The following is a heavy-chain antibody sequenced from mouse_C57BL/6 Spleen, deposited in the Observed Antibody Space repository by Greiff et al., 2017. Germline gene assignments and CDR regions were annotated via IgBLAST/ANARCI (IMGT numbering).Heavy chain of an antibody. CDR2: IYPGDGDT. CDR3: EGYYYGSSSWFAY. J-gene: IGHJ3*01. Sequence: QVQLQQSGPELVKPGASVKISCKASGYAFSSSWMNWVKQRPGKGLEWIGRIYPGDGDTNYNGKFKGKATLTADKSSSTAYMQLSSLTSEDSAVYFCEGYYYGSSSWFAYWGQGTLVTVSA. D-gene: IGHD1-1*01. CDR1: GYAFSSSW. V-gene: IGHV1-82*01.